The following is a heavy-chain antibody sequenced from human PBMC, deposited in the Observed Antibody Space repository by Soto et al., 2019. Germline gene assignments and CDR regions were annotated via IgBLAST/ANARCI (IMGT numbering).Heavy chain of an antibody. CDR1: GYSFTSQW. Sequence: EVQLVQSGAEAKKPGESLKISCKGSGYSFTSQWIGWVRQMPGKGLEWMGIIYPGDSYTRYSPSFQGQVTISADKSISTAYLQWSSLKASDTAMYYCARRTTSAYWYFDLWGRGTLVTVSS. CDR3: ARRTTSAYWYFDL. V-gene: IGHV5-51*01. D-gene: IGHD4-17*01. CDR2: IYPGDSYT. J-gene: IGHJ2*01.